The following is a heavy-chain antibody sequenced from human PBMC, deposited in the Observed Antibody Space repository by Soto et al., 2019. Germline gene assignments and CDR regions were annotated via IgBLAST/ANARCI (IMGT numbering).Heavy chain of an antibody. V-gene: IGHV4-30-2*01. CDR2: IYNSGST. Sequence: QLQLQESGSGLVKPSQTLSLTCAVSGGAISSGGYSWSWIRQPPGKGLEWIGYIYNSGSTYYNPSPKRRVTRTADRSKDQFSLKLGSVAAAETAGDYCGRSQTTVTSYDLWGQGTRVTVSS. CDR3: GRSQTTVTSYDL. J-gene: IGHJ4*02. D-gene: IGHD4-17*01. CDR1: GGAISSGGYS.